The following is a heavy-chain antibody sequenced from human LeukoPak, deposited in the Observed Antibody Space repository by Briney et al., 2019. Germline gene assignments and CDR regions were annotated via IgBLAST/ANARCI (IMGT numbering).Heavy chain of an antibody. CDR2: IYHDGRI. J-gene: IGHJ4*02. D-gene: IGHD1-20*01. CDR1: GYSITNGYC. V-gene: IGHV4-38-2*02. CDR3: ARDTSPGITGTY. Sequence: SETLSLTCTVSGYSITNGYCWGWIRQPPGKGLEWIGSIYHDGRIDYNPSLKSRVTISRDTSNDQFSLKLSSVTAADTAMYYCARDTSPGITGTYWGQGTLVTVSS.